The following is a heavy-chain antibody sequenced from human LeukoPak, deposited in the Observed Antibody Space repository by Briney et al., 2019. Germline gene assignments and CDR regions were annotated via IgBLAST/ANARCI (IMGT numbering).Heavy chain of an antibody. CDR3: ARTVNRYFDY. CDR1: GDSISSGDYY. D-gene: IGHD1-14*01. CDR2: ISSSGST. J-gene: IGHJ4*02. V-gene: IGHV4-61*02. Sequence: PSETLSLTCTVSGDSISSGDYYWSWIRQPAGKGLEWIGRISSSGSTNYNPSLKSRVTISVDTSKNQFSLKLSSVTAADTAVYFCARTVNRYFDYWGQGTLVTVSS.